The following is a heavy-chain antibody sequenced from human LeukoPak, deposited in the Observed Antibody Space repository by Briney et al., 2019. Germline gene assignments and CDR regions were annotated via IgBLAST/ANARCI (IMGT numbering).Heavy chain of an antibody. D-gene: IGHD3-22*01. CDR3: TRHPPYYDSSGYYYVGDGFDI. CDR2: VRIKANGYAT. V-gene: IGHV3-73*01. Sequence: GGSLRLPRAASGFTFSGSAMHWVRQASGKGLEWVGRVRIKANGYATAYAASVKGRFTISRDDSKNTAYLQMNSLRTEDTAVYYCTRHPPYYDSSGYYYVGDGFDIWGQGTMVTVSS. J-gene: IGHJ3*02. CDR1: GFTFSGSA.